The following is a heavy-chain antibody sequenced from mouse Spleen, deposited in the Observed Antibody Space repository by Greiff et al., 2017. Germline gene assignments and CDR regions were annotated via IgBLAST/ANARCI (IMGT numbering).Heavy chain of an antibody. CDR1: GFTFSSYT. V-gene: IGHV5-9*03. Sequence: DVMLVEPGGGLVKPGGSLKLSCAASGFTFSSYTMSWVRQTPEKRLEWVATISSGGGNTYYPDSVKGRFTISRDNAKNTLYLQMSSLKSEDTALYYCARWDGYDEGWYFDVWGAGTTVTVSS. CDR2: ISSGGGNT. J-gene: IGHJ1*01. D-gene: IGHD2-2*01. CDR3: ARWDGYDEGWYFDV.